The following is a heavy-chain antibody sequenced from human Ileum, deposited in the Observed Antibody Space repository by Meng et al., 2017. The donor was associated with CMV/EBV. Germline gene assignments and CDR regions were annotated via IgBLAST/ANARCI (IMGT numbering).Heavy chain of an antibody. CDR1: GGSGSSNSYY. CDR3: ARRLAGLGANFDH. Sequence: SGGSGSSNSYYWGWFRQPPGKGLEWIGSIYFSGSTYYNPSLESRVTLSVDTSKNQFSLKLTSVTAADTAVYFCARRLAGLGANFDHWGQGALVTVSS. V-gene: IGHV4-39*01. J-gene: IGHJ4*02. CDR2: IYFSGST. D-gene: IGHD4/OR15-4a*01.